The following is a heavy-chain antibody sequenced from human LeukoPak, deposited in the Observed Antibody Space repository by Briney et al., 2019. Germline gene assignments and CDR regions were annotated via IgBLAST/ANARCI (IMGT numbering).Heavy chain of an antibody. Sequence: PGGSLRLSCGSTAFNFTAYWMHWVRQDPRQGLLWDARINSDGTTTNYADSVKGRFTISRDNAKNTLFLQMNSLRAEDTAIYYCARDRVASGRFGEVASWGQGTPVTVSS. CDR2: INSDGTTT. CDR1: AFNFTAYW. V-gene: IGHV3-74*01. CDR3: ARDRVASGRFGEVAS. J-gene: IGHJ5*02. D-gene: IGHD3-10*01.